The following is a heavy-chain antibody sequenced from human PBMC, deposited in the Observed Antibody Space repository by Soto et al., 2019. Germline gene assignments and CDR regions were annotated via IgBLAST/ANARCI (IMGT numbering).Heavy chain of an antibody. J-gene: IGHJ4*02. CDR1: GYTIISYG. D-gene: IGHD1-26*01. CDR3: ARGGSYYRPFDY. V-gene: IGHV1-18*01. Sequence: DSVKVSCKASGYTIISYGISWVRQAPGQGLEWMGWIGAYSGNANYVQKFQGRVTMTTDTSTSTAYMELRSLRSDDSAVYFCARGGSYYRPFDYWGQGTLVTVSS. CDR2: IGAYSGNA.